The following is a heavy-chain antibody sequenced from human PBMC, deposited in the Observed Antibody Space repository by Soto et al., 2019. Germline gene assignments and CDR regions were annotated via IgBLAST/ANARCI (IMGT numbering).Heavy chain of an antibody. J-gene: IGHJ6*02. V-gene: IGHV4-59*01. Sequence: PSETLSLTCTVSGDSISTYSWNWIRQPPGRGLEWIGYIYYSGSASYNPSLESRISISIDTSKNQFSLRLRSVTAADTAIYYCARFWSGSYGLDVWGQGTTVTVSS. CDR1: GDSISTYS. CDR3: ARFWSGSYGLDV. D-gene: IGHD3-3*01. CDR2: IYYSGSA.